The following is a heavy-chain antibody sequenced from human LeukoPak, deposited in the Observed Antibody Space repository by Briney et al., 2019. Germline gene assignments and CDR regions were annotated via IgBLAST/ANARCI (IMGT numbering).Heavy chain of an antibody. D-gene: IGHD3-22*01. CDR2: INHSGST. V-gene: IGHV4-34*01. CDR1: GGSFSSYY. CDR3: AYSSAFQQH. Sequence: SETLSLTCAVYGGSFSSYYWSWIRQPPGKGLEWIGEINHSGSTDYNPSLKSRVTISVDTSKNRFSLKLSSVTAADTAVYYCAYSSAFQQHWGQGTLVTVSS. J-gene: IGHJ1*01.